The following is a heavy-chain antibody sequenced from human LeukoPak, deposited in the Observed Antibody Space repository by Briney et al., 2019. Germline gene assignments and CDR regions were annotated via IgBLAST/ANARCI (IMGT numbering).Heavy chain of an antibody. Sequence: PGGSLRLSCAASGFTFSSYSMNWVRQAPGKGLEWVSAISGSGGSTYYADSVKGRFTISRDNSKNTLYLQMNSLRAEDTAVYYCAKDPIQLWPGNWFDPWGQGTLVTVSS. CDR2: ISGSGGST. J-gene: IGHJ5*02. CDR1: GFTFSSYS. CDR3: AKDPIQLWPGNWFDP. D-gene: IGHD5-18*01. V-gene: IGHV3-23*01.